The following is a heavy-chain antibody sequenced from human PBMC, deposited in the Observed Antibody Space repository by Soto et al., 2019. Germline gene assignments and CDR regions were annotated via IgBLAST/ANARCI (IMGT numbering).Heavy chain of an antibody. CDR3: ARAHISSEISMPQTFHH. CDR1: GFIFSNYD. V-gene: IGHV3-33*01. CDR2: MRSDGSNK. J-gene: IGHJ1*01. D-gene: IGHD2-2*01. Sequence: GSLRLSCEASGFIFSNYDMYWVRQGPGKGLEWVALMRSDGSNKYYVDSVKGRFTISRDNSKNMLFLQMDSLRAEDTAVYYCARAHISSEISMPQTFHHWGPGTLVTVS.